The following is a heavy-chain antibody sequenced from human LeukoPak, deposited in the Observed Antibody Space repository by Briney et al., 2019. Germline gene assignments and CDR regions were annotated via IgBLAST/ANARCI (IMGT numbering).Heavy chain of an antibody. V-gene: IGHV4-30-2*01. CDR2: IYPRGST. D-gene: IGHD6-13*01. CDR1: GGSISSGSYS. Sequence: PSQTLSLTCAVSGGSISSGSYSWSWIRQPPGKGLEWIGYIYPRGSTYYNPSLKSRVILSLDKSANQFSLNLSSVTAADTAVYYCARGSSSNSWYFDYWGQGTLVTVSS. CDR3: ARGSSSNSWYFDY. J-gene: IGHJ4*02.